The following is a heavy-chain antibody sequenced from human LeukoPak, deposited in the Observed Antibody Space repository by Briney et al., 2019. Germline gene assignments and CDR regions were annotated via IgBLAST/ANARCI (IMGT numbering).Heavy chain of an antibody. Sequence: GGSLRLSYAASGFTFSSYSMNWVRQAPGKGLEWVSSISSSSSYIYYADSVKGRFTISRDNAKNSLYLQMNSLRAEDTAVYYCARLANYYDSSGDGFDIWGQGTMVTVSS. CDR1: GFTFSSYS. D-gene: IGHD3-22*01. CDR2: ISSSSSYI. CDR3: ARLANYYDSSGDGFDI. V-gene: IGHV3-21*01. J-gene: IGHJ3*02.